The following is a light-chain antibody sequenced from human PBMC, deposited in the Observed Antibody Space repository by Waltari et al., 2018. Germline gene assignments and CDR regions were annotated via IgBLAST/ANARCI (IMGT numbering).Light chain of an antibody. Sequence: SYALTQPPSVSVSPGQTAKITCSGDTLGENFVSWYQNKPGQSPLLIMYQDKKRPSGIPERFSGSISGNTVTLTISGTQAMDEADYYCQAWDSTTDVVFGGGTKLTVL. J-gene: IGLJ2*01. V-gene: IGLV3-1*01. CDR2: QDK. CDR1: TLGENF. CDR3: QAWDSTTDVV.